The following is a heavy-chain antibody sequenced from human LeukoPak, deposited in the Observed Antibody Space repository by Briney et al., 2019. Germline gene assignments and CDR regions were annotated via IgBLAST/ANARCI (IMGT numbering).Heavy chain of an antibody. CDR1: GGSISSYY. CDR2: LYNSGNT. J-gene: IGHJ3*02. V-gene: IGHV4-4*07. CDR3: ARIPYSGNFYGVFDM. D-gene: IGHD1-26*01. Sequence: SETLSLTCTVSGGSISSYYWNWIRQPAGRGLEWIGHLYNSGNTNYNPSLKSRVTMSLDTSKNQFSLTLTSVTAADTARYYCARIPYSGNFYGVFDMWGQGRLVIVSS.